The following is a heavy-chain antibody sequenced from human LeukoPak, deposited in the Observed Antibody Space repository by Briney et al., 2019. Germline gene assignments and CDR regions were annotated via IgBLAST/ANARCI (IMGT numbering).Heavy chain of an antibody. CDR2: IKQDGSEK. D-gene: IGHD3-9*01. V-gene: IGHV3-7*01. CDR1: GFTFNIYW. Sequence: GGSLRLSCAASGFTFNIYWMSWVRQAPGKGLEWVANIKQDGSEKYYVDSVKGRFTISRDNAKNSLYLQMNSLRAEDTAVYYCARDGPNYDIGNYWGQGTLVTVSS. J-gene: IGHJ4*02. CDR3: ARDGPNYDIGNY.